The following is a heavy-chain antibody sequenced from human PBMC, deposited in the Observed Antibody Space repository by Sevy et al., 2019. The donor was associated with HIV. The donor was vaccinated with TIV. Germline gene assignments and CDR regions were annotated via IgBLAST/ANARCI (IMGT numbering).Heavy chain of an antibody. CDR2: TSYDGSDR. CDR1: GFTFRSYG. V-gene: IGHV3-30*18. J-gene: IGHJ4*02. Sequence: GGSLRLSCAASGFTFRSYGMHWVRQAPGKGLEWVALTSYDGSDRYYADSVKGRFTISRDNSKNTLYLQMDSLRGEDRAVDYWAKPPPQYTVVTPTVIDYWGQGTLVTVSS. D-gene: IGHD2-21*02. CDR3: AKPPPQYTVVTPTVIDY.